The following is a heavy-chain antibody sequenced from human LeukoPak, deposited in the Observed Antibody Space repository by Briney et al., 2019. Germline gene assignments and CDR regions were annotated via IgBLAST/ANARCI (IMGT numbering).Heavy chain of an antibody. CDR1: GFTFSSYG. CDR3: ARPHYDILTGYSGGGDY. CDR2: ISHDGSNK. D-gene: IGHD3-9*01. V-gene: IGHV3-30*03. Sequence: GGSLRLSCAASGFTFSSYGMHWVRQAPGKGLERVAVISHDGSNKYYADSVKGRFTISRDNSKNTLYLQMNSLRAEDTAVYYCARPHYDILTGYSGGGDYWGQGALVTVSS. J-gene: IGHJ4*02.